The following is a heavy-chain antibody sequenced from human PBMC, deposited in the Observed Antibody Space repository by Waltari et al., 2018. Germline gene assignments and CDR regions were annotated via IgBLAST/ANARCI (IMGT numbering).Heavy chain of an antibody. CDR3: ARNTLSVDYSHYYYGMDV. Sequence: QLQLQESGPGLVKPSETLSLTCTVSGGSISSSSYYWGWIRQPPGRGLEWIGSIYYSGSTYYNPSSKSRVTIAVDTSKNQFSLKLSSVTAADTAGYYCARNTLSVDYSHYYYGMDVWGQGTTVTVSS. D-gene: IGHD4-4*01. J-gene: IGHJ6*02. CDR1: GGSISSSSYY. V-gene: IGHV4-39*01. CDR2: IYYSGST.